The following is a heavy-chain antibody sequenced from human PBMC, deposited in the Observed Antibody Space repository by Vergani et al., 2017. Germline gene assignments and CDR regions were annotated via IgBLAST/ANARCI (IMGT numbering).Heavy chain of an antibody. CDR2: VDTEDGET. D-gene: IGHD2-2*01. CDR3: STSSTSCYPCNWFDP. V-gene: IGHV1-69-2*01. J-gene: IGHJ5*02. Sequence: EVQLVQSGAEVKKPGATVKISCKVSGYTFTDYYMHWVQQAPGKGGEWMGLVDTEDGETRYAEKFQGRVTITAETSTDTAYMELSSLRSEDTAVYYCSTSSTSCYPCNWFDPWGQGTLVTVSS. CDR1: GYTFTDYY.